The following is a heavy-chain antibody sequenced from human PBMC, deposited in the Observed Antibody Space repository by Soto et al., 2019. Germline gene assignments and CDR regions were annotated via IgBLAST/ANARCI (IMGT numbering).Heavy chain of an antibody. CDR3: AKDLWGFGEDEEGSHGMDV. Sequence: EVQLLESGGGLVQPGGSLRLSCAASGFTFSSYAMSWVRQAPGKGLEWVSAISGSGGSTYYADSVKGRFTISRDDSKNTLYLQMNSVRAEDTAVYYCAKDLWGFGEDEEGSHGMDVWGQGTTVTVSS. J-gene: IGHJ6*02. CDR2: ISGSGGST. CDR1: GFTFSSYA. D-gene: IGHD3-10*01. V-gene: IGHV3-23*01.